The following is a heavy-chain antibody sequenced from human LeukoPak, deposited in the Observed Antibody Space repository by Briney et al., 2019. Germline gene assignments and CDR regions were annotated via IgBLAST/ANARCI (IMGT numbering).Heavy chain of an antibody. Sequence: RPGGSLRLSCAASRFTFDEYGMSWVRQTARKWLEWVSGINWNGGSIGYADSVKGRFTVSRDNAKSPLYLQKNSVRAEDTALYYCARAYGKWKYVYFYAFDLWGQGKMVTVSS. D-gene: IGHD1-7*01. CDR2: INWNGGSI. V-gene: IGHV3-20*04. J-gene: IGHJ3*01. CDR3: ARAYGKWKYVYFYAFDL. CDR1: RFTFDEYG.